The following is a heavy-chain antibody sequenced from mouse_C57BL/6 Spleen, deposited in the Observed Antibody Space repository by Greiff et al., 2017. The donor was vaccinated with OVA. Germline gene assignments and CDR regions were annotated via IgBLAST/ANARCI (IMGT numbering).Heavy chain of an antibody. CDR3: ARGEFITTVVAFDY. V-gene: IGHV1-64*01. J-gene: IGHJ2*01. Sequence: QVQLQQSGAELVKPGASVKLSCKASGYTFTSYWMHWVKQRPGQGLEWIGMIHPNSGSTNYNEKFKSKATLTVDKSSSTAYMQLSSLTSEDSAVYYCARGEFITTVVAFDYWGQGTTLTVSS. CDR1: GYTFTSYW. D-gene: IGHD1-1*01. CDR2: IHPNSGST.